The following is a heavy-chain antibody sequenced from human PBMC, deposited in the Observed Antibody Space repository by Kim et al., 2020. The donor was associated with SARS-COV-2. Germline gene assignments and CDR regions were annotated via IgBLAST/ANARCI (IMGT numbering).Heavy chain of an antibody. CDR1: GYSISSGYY. CDR2: IYHSGST. J-gene: IGHJ4*02. CDR3: ARDPEYYYGSGSYGGVDY. V-gene: IGHV4-38-2*02. Sequence: SDTLSLTCTVSGYSISSGYYWGWIRQPPGKGLEWIGSIYHSGSTYYSPSLKSRVTILVDTSKNQFSLKLSSVTAADTAVYYCARDPEYYYGSGSYGGVDYWGQGTLVTVSS. D-gene: IGHD3-10*01.